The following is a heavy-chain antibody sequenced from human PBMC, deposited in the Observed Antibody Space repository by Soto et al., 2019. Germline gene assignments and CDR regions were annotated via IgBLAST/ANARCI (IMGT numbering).Heavy chain of an antibody. CDR1: GGSFSGYY. Sequence: TLSLTCAVYGGSFSGYYWSWIRQPPGKGLEWIGEINHSGSTNYNPSLKSRVTISVDTSKNQFSLKLSSVTAADTAVYYCARGRIRYYYGSGSGGYGMDVWGQGTTVTVSS. J-gene: IGHJ6*02. CDR2: INHSGST. V-gene: IGHV4-34*01. CDR3: ARGRIRYYYGSGSGGYGMDV. D-gene: IGHD3-10*01.